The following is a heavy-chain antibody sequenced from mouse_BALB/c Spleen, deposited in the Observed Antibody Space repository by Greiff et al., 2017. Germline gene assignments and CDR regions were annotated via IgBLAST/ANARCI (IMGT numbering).Heavy chain of an antibody. CDR2: ISTYYGDA. Sequence: QVQLKESGAELVRPGVSVKISCKGSGYTFTDYAMHWVKQSHAKSLEWIGVISTYYGDASYNQKFKGKATMTVDKSSSTAYMELARLTSEDSAIYYCARGYYGNYEDYWGQGTTLTVSS. CDR3: ARGYYGNYEDY. D-gene: IGHD2-1*01. J-gene: IGHJ2*01. CDR1: GYTFTDYA. V-gene: IGHV1S137*01.